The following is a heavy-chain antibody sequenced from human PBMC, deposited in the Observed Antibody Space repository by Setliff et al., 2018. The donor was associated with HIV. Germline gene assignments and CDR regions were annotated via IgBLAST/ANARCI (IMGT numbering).Heavy chain of an antibody. CDR1: GGSFSDDY. D-gene: IGHD3-10*02. CDR3: AKCSGRFGVVTWFDS. J-gene: IGHJ5*01. Sequence: SETLSLTCAVYGGSFSDDYWSWIRQPPGRGVEWIGEIDHSGRSNYNPSLKSRVLMAIDASKSQISLNLTSISAADTAVYYCAKCSGRFGVVTWFDSWGHGMLVTVSS. V-gene: IGHV4-34*01. CDR2: IDHSGRS.